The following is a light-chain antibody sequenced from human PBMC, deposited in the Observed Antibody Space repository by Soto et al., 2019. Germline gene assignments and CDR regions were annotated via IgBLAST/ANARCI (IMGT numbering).Light chain of an antibody. CDR1: SSDVGIYNL. J-gene: IGLJ2*01. CDR3: SSYAGSKTFT. CDR2: ATT. Sequence: QSALTQPASVSGSPGQSITISCTGTSSDVGIYNLVSWYQQHPGKAPKLIIYATTKRPSGVSNRYSGSKSGNTASLSISGLQAEDEANYYCSSYAGSKTFTFGGGTKVTVL. V-gene: IGLV2-23*02.